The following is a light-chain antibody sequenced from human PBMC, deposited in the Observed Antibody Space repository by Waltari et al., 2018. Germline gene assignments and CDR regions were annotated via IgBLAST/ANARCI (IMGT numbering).Light chain of an antibody. Sequence: QSVLTQPPSASGTPGQRVTISCSGSSSNIGSRPVNWYQQFPGTTPKLLIHDSNQRPSGVPDRFPGSKSGTSASLAISGLQSEDEADYYCVAWDVSLSGYVFGTGTKVTVL. V-gene: IGLV1-44*01. CDR1: SSNIGSRP. CDR2: DSN. J-gene: IGLJ1*01. CDR3: VAWDVSLSGYV.